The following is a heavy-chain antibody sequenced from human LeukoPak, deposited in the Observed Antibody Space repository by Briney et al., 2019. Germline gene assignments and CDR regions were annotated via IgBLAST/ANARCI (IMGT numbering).Heavy chain of an antibody. D-gene: IGHD2-8*02. CDR3: TRVDDTGGQGDYGMDV. CDR1: GGSITSYY. J-gene: IGHJ6*01. Sequence: PSETLSPTCTVSGGSITSYYSSWIRQPPGKRLEWIGYISHIGSTNYNPSLKSRVTISADTSKNQFSLQVRSVTAADTAVYYCTRVDDTGGQGDYGMDVWGEKTTHTVSS. V-gene: IGHV4-59*01. CDR2: ISHIGST.